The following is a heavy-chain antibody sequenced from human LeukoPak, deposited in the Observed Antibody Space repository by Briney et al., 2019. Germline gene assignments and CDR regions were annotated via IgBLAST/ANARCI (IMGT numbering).Heavy chain of an antibody. CDR1: GFSFSSYS. V-gene: IGHV3-23*01. J-gene: IGHJ4*02. Sequence: HTGGSLRLSCAASGFSFSSYSMNWVRQAPGKGLEWVSAISNNGGYTYYADSVQGRFTISRDNSKSTLCLQMNSLRAEDTAVYYCAKQLGYCSDGSCYFPYWGQGTLVTVSS. D-gene: IGHD2-15*01. CDR2: ISNNGGYT. CDR3: AKQLGYCSDGSCYFPY.